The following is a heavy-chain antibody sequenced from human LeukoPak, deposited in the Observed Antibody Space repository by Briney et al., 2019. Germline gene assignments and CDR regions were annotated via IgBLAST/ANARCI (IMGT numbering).Heavy chain of an antibody. CDR3: ARLGYYDILTGRGGNWFDP. V-gene: IGHV4-59*08. J-gene: IGHJ5*02. CDR2: IYYSGST. Sequence: ASETLSLTCTVSGGSISSYYWSWIRQPPGKGLEWIGYIYYSGSTNYNPSLKSRVTISVDTSKNQFSLKLSSVTAADTAVFYCARLGYYDILTGRGGNWFDPWGQGTLVTVSS. D-gene: IGHD3-9*01. CDR1: GGSISSYY.